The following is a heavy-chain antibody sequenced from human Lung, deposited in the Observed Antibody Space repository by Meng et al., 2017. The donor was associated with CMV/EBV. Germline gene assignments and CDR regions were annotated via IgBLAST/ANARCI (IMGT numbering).Heavy chain of an antibody. CDR1: GGVINVYY. J-gene: IGHJ5*01. CDR2: ISYDGTT. Sequence: SXTXSLXXAVSGGVINVYYWSWIRQPPGKGLEWVGSISYDGTTSYNPSLNSRVTISLDTSKSQFSLKLTSVTAADTALYYCAGLLPSGKYVHHWFDPWGQGXLVTVSS. V-gene: IGHV4-59*12. CDR3: AGLLPSGKYVHHWFDP. D-gene: IGHD3-10*02.